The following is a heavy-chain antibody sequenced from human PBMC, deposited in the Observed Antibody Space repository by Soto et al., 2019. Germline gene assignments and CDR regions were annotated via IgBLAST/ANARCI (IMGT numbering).Heavy chain of an antibody. CDR2: INHSGST. D-gene: IGHD2-2*03. J-gene: IGHJ5*02. V-gene: IGHV4-34*01. Sequence: QVQLQQWGAGLLKPSETLSRTCAVYGGSFSGYYWSWIRQRPGKGLAWIGEINHSGSTNYNASLMSRVPISVDTSKNQFSLKLSSVTAADTAVYYCARVAVDIVVVPAATGWFDPWGQGTLVTVSS. CDR1: GGSFSGYY. CDR3: ARVAVDIVVVPAATGWFDP.